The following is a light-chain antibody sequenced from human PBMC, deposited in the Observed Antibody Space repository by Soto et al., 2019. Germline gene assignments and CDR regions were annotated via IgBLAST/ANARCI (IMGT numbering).Light chain of an antibody. V-gene: IGKV1-33*01. CDR3: QQYDNLIT. Sequence: DVQMTQSPSSLSVSVGDRVTITCQASQDISNYLNWYQQKPGKAPKLLIYDASNLETGVPSRFSGSGSGTDFTFTISSLQPEDIATYYCQQYDNLITFGQGTRLEMK. CDR1: QDISNY. CDR2: DAS. J-gene: IGKJ5*01.